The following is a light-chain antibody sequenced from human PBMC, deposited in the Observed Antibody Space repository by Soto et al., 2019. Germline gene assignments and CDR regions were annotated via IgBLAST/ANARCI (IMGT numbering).Light chain of an antibody. CDR2: KAS. CDR3: KQYNSYWT. Sequence: DIQMTQSPSTLSASVGDRVTITCRASQSISSWLAWYQQKPGKAPNLLIYKASSLESGVPSRFSGSGSGTEFTLTISNLQPDDCETYYCKQYNSYWTFGQGTKVEIK. J-gene: IGKJ1*01. CDR1: QSISSW. V-gene: IGKV1-5*03.